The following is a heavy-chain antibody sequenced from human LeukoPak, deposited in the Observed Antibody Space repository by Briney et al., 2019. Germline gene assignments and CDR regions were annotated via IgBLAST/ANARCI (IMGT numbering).Heavy chain of an antibody. CDR1: GGSMTSHY. CDR2: IYFSGSI. CDR3: ARGGGGWYRGDYFDY. D-gene: IGHD6-19*01. V-gene: IGHV4-59*11. Sequence: SETLSLTCSVSGGSMTSHYWNWIRQPPGKGLEWIGYIYFSGSINYNPSLKSRVTISVDTSKNQFSLKLSSVTAADTAVYYCARGGGGWYRGDYFDYWGQGTLVTVSS. J-gene: IGHJ4*02.